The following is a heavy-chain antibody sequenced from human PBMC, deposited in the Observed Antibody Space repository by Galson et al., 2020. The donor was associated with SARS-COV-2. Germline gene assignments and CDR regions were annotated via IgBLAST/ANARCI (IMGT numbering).Heavy chain of an antibody. CDR2: IYPSGST. V-gene: IGHV4-38-2*01. J-gene: IGHJ2*01. CDR1: AYSISTTNY. Sequence: SETLSLTCAVSAYSISTTNYWGWVRQPPGKRLEWIGSIYPSGSTYYNPSLKSRVTISVDTSRNQFSLRLDSVTAADTALYYCARKGVNMIVLVTVPCWFFDLWGRGTLVTVAS. CDR3: ARKGVNMIVLVTVPCWFFDL. D-gene: IGHD3-22*01.